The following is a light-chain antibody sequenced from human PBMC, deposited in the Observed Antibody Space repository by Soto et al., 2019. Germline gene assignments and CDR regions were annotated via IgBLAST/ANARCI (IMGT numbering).Light chain of an antibody. CDR2: AAS. CDR3: LQRNRYPYT. V-gene: IGKV1-17*03. Sequence: DIQMTQSPSAMSASVGDRVTITCRASQDISNYLAWFQQKPGTVPKRLIYAASSLQGGVPARFSGSGSGTEFTLTISSLQPEDFATYYCLQRNRYPYTFGQGTKVDIK. J-gene: IGKJ2*01. CDR1: QDISNY.